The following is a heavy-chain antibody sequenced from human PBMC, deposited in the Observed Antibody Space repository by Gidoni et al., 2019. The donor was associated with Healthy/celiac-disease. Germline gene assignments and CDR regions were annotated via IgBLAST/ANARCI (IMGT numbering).Heavy chain of an antibody. CDR1: GGSIRRSKR. J-gene: IGHJ6*02. D-gene: IGHD2-2*01. CDR3: ARDCSSTSCAYYYYYGMDV. Sequence: AQLQESGPGLVKPSGTLSLTCVVSGGSIRRSKRWSWVRQPPGKGLEGGGEIHPSWSTNYNPSLKSRVTISVDKSKNQFSLTLSSVTAADTAVYYCARDCSSTSCAYYYYYGMDVWGQGTTVTVSS. V-gene: IGHV4-4*02. CDR2: IHPSWST.